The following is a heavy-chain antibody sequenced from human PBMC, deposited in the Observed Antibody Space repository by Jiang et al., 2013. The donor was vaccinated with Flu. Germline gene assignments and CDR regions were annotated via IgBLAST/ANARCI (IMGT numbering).Heavy chain of an antibody. CDR2: ISGSGGSI. V-gene: IGHV3-23*04. CDR3: AKDRGYGGSYCFDH. Sequence: QLVESGGGLVQPGGSLRLSCAASGFTFSSYAMSWVRQAPGKGLEWVSLISGSGGSIYYRESVKGPFTISRDNSKNTLYLQMDSLRAEDTAVYYCAKDRGYGGSYCFDHWGQGILVTVSS. CDR1: GFTFSSYA. J-gene: IGHJ4*02. D-gene: IGHD1-26*01.